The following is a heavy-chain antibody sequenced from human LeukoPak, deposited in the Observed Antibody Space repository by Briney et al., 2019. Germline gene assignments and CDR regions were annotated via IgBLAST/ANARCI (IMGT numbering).Heavy chain of an antibody. CDR1: GFTFSSYA. J-gene: IGHJ4*02. D-gene: IGHD6-19*01. Sequence: GGSLRLSCAASGFTFSSYAMSWVRQAPGKGLEWVGRIKSKTDGGTTDYAAPVKGRFTISRDDSKNTLYVQMNSLKTEDTAVYYCTTGTAYSSGYHYWGQGTLVTVSS. CDR3: TTGTAYSSGYHY. CDR2: IKSKTDGGTT. V-gene: IGHV3-15*01.